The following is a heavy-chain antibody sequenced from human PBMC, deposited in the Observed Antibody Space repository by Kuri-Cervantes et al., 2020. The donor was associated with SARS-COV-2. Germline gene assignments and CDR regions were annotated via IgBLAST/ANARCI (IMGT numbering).Heavy chain of an antibody. CDR2: IYYSGST. J-gene: IGHJ4*02. Sequence: SETLSLTCTVSGGSISSYYWSWIRQPPGKGLEWIGYIYYSGSTNYNPSLKSRVTISVDTSKNQFSLKLSSVTAADTAVYYCAREVSSEQLVAFDYWGQGTLVTVSS. CDR1: GGSISSYY. CDR3: AREVSSEQLVAFDY. D-gene: IGHD6-6*01. V-gene: IGHV4-59*12.